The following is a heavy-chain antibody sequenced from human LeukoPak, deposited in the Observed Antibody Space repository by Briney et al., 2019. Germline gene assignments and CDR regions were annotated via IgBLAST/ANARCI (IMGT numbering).Heavy chain of an antibody. J-gene: IGHJ4*02. CDR2: IDYIGST. V-gene: IGHV4-59*08. CDR3: ARTLNRGSFDY. Sequence: SETLSLTCTVSGGSISNSYWSWVWQPPGKGLEWIGYIDYIGSTNYNPSLKSRVTISVDTSKNQFSLRLSSVTAADTAVFYCARTLNRGSFDYWGQGALVTVSS. CDR1: GGSISNSY. D-gene: IGHD3-10*01.